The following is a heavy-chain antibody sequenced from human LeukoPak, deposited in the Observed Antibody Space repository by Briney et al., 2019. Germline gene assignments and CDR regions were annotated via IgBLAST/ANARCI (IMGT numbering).Heavy chain of an antibody. D-gene: IGHD5-24*01. V-gene: IGHV1-8*01. Sequence: ASVKVSCKASGYTFTTYDINWVRQAPGQGLEWMAWMNPKSGNTGFAQKFQGRLTMTRNTSIGTAYMELRSLKFDDAAIYYCARGQRWLSAFDFWGQGTLVAVSS. CDR1: GYTFTTYD. CDR2: MNPKSGNT. J-gene: IGHJ4*02. CDR3: ARGQRWLSAFDF.